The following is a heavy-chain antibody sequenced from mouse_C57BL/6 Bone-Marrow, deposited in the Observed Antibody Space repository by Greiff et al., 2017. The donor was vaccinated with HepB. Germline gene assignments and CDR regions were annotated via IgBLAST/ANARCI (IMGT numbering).Heavy chain of an antibody. CDR3: ASDNSNFYAMDY. CDR1: GFTFSSYA. D-gene: IGHD2-5*01. Sequence: EVQRVESGGGLVKPGGSLKLSCAASGFTFSSYAMSWVRQTPEKRLEWVATISDGGSYTYYPDNVKGRFTIARDNAKNNLYLQMRHLKSEDTAMYYCASDNSNFYAMDYWGQGTSVTV. V-gene: IGHV5-4*01. J-gene: IGHJ4*01. CDR2: ISDGGSYT.